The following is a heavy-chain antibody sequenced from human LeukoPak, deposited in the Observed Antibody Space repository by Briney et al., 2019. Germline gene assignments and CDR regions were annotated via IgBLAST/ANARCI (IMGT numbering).Heavy chain of an antibody. V-gene: IGHV3-53*01. CDR1: GFTVSSNY. Sequence: GGSLRLSCAASGFTVSSNYMSWVRQAPGKGLEWVSVIYAGGSTYYADSVKDRFAFPRDNSKNTLYLQMNSLRAEDTAVYYCARGFNRGFDPWGQGTLVTVSS. CDR2: IYAGGST. D-gene: IGHD1-14*01. J-gene: IGHJ5*02. CDR3: ARGFNRGFDP.